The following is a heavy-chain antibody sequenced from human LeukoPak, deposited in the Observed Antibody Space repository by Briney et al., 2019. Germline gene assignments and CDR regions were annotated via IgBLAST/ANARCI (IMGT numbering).Heavy chain of an antibody. V-gene: IGHV3-9*01. J-gene: IGHJ6*02. D-gene: IGHD3-10*01. CDR1: GFTFPTYA. Sequence: GGSLRLSCAASGFTFPTYAMTWVRQAPGKGLEWVSGISWNSGSIGYADSVKGRFTISRDNAKNSLYLQMNSLRAEDTALYYCAKDALLWFGEFIPRGYYGMDVWGQGTTVTVSS. CDR3: AKDALLWFGEFIPRGYYGMDV. CDR2: ISWNSGSI.